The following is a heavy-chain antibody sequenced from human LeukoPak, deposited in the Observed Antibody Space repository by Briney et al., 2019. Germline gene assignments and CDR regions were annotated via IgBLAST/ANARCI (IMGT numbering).Heavy chain of an antibody. V-gene: IGHV3-15*01. CDR2: IKSKGDGETT. CDR3: TTDLGLTMIRGVIVN. D-gene: IGHD3-10*01. Sequence: GGSLRLSCAASGFTFRNAWMSWVRQAPGKGLEWVGRIKSKGDGETTDYGAPVKGRFTISRDDSKDTLYLQMNSLKTEDTAVHYCTTDLGLTMIRGVIVNWGQGALLTVSS. CDR1: GFTFRNAW. J-gene: IGHJ4*02.